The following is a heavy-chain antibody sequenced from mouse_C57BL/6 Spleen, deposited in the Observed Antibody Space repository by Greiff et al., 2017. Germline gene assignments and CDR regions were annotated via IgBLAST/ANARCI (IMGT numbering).Heavy chain of an antibody. Sequence: VQLQQPGTELVKPGASVKLSCKASGYTFTSYWMHWVKQRPGQGLEWIGNINPSNGGTNYNAKFKSKDTLTVDKSSSTAYMQLSSLTSEDSAVYYCARLDDTLYWYFDVWGTGTTVTVSS. V-gene: IGHV1-53*01. CDR2: INPSNGGT. CDR1: GYTFTSYW. J-gene: IGHJ1*03. CDR3: ARLDDTLYWYFDV. D-gene: IGHD5-1-1*01.